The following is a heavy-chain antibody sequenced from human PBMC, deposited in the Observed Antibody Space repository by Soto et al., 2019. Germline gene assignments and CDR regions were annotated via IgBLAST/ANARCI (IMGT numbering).Heavy chain of an antibody. D-gene: IGHD3-16*01. J-gene: IGHJ4*02. Sequence: DVQLVESGGGLIQPGGSLRLSCAAFGLTVSGKKYMAWVRQAPGKGLEWVSGLYDVDGTYYADSVKGRFTISRDSSNSALYLQMDSLGAEDTAVYYCARGTSHYNYVHVWYWGQGTHVIVSS. CDR3: ARGTSHYNYVHVWY. CDR1: GLTVSGKKY. CDR2: LYDVDGT. V-gene: IGHV3-53*01.